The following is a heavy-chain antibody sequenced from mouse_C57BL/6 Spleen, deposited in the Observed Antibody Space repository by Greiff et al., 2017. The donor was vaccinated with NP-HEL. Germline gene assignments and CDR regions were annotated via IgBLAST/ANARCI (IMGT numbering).Heavy chain of an antibody. V-gene: IGHV1-82*01. CDR3: ARRYYDYDSYWYFDV. CDR1: GYAFSSSW. J-gene: IGHJ1*03. D-gene: IGHD2-4*01. Sequence: QVQLQQSGPELVKPGASVKISCKASGYAFSSSWMNWVKQRPGKGLEWIGRIYPGDGDTNYNGKFKGKATLTADKSSSTAYMQLSSLTSEDSAVYFCARRYYDYDSYWYFDVWGTGTTVTVSS. CDR2: IYPGDGDT.